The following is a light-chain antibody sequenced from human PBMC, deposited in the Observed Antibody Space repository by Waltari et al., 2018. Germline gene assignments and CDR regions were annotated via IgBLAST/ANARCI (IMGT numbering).Light chain of an antibody. CDR1: NSNIGSGYD. V-gene: IGLV1-40*01. CDR2: GNT. J-gene: IGLJ1*01. CDR3: QSYDSILSGYF. Sequence: QSVLTQPPSVSGAPGQRVTISCTWSNSNIGSGYDVQWYQQLPGTAPKLLLSGNTTRPSGVPDRFSGSKSGTSASLDITGLQAEEEADYYCQSYDSILSGYFFGTGTKVTVL.